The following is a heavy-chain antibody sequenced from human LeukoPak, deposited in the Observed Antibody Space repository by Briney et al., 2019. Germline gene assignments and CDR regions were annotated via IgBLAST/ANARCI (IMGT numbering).Heavy chain of an antibody. CDR2: IYYSGST. Sequence: SETLSLTCTVSGGSFSSYYWSWIRQRPGKGLVWVGYIYYSGSTPYNPSLKSRVTISVDTSKNQFSLNLSSVTAADTAVYYCARADSSGYYFEDYWGQGTLVTVSS. V-gene: IGHV4-59*01. J-gene: IGHJ4*02. CDR3: ARADSSGYYFEDY. CDR1: GGSFSSYY. D-gene: IGHD3-22*01.